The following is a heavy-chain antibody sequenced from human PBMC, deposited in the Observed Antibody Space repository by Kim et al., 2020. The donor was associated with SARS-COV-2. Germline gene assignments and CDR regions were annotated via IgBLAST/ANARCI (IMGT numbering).Heavy chain of an antibody. CDR1: GGSFRGYY. V-gene: IGHV4-34*01. Sequence: SETLSLSCAVYGGSFRGYYWSWIRQPPGKGLEWIWEIKRGGSTNYKPSLKSRVTMSIDTSTNQFSLKLTSVTAADTAVCYCAVGDDQAFDIWGQGTMVTVSS. CDR3: AVGDDQAFDI. J-gene: IGHJ3*02. CDR2: IKRGGST. D-gene: IGHD1-26*01.